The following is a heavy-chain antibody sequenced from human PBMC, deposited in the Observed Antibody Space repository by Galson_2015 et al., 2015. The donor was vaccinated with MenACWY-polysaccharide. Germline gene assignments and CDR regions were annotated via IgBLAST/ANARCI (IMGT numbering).Heavy chain of an antibody. CDR1: GFTFDDYA. CDR2: ISRSSSSV. D-gene: IGHD2-2*01. CDR3: ARLHCSNTSCYPTDCYCYGMDV. J-gene: IGHJ6*02. V-gene: IGHV3-48*01. Sequence: SLRLSCAASGFTFDDYALNWVRQAPGKGLEWVSYISRSSSSVYYADSVKGRFTISRDNAKNSLFLQMNSLRAEDTAVYYCARLHCSNTSCYPTDCYCYGMDVWGQGTTVTVSS.